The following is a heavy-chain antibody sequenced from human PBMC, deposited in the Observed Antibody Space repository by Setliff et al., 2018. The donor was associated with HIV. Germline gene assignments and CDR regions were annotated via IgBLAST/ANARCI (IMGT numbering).Heavy chain of an antibody. CDR2: ISAYNGNT. CDR1: GYTFTSYG. CDR3: ARDQITMVRGTLGAFDI. Sequence: EASVKVSCKASGYTFTSYGISWVRQAPGQGLEWMGWISAYNGNTNYAQKLQGRVTMTTDTSTSTAYTELRSLRSDDTAVYYCARDQITMVRGTLGAFDIWGQGTMVTVSS. D-gene: IGHD3-10*01. V-gene: IGHV1-18*01. J-gene: IGHJ3*02.